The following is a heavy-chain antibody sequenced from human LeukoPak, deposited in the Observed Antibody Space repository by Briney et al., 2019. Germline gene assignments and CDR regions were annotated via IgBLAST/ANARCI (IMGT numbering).Heavy chain of an antibody. CDR1: GFTFSGHG. CDR2: IWANGITK. CDR3: ARDASFYADDY. V-gene: IGHV3-33*01. Sequence: GGSLRLSCVASGFTFSGHGMHWVRQAPGKGLEWVAFIWANGITKHYADSVKGRFTISRDNSRRTLYLQMTRLTAEDTAIYYCARDASFYADDYWGQGTQVTVSS. J-gene: IGHJ4*02. D-gene: IGHD2/OR15-2a*01.